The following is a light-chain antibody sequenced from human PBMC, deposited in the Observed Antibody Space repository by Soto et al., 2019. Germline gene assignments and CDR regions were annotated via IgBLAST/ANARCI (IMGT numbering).Light chain of an antibody. V-gene: IGLV1-40*01. CDR3: SSYAGSSWV. J-gene: IGLJ3*02. CDR2: GNR. Sequence: QSVLTQPPSVSGAPGQRVTISCTGNNSNLGAGYDVHWYQQLPGAAPKLVIFGNRNRPSGVPERFSGSKSGTSASLAITGLQAEDEADYYCSSYAGSSWVFGGGTQLTVL. CDR1: NSNLGAGYD.